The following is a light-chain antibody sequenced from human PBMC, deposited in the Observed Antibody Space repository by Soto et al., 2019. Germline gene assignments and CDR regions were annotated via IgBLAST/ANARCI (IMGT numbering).Light chain of an antibody. CDR2: DVS. J-gene: IGLJ2*01. V-gene: IGLV2-14*03. CDR1: SIDVGGYNY. CDR3: SSYTSSSTRGV. Sequence: QPVLTQPASVSGSPGQSITISCTGTSIDVGGYNYVSWYQQHPGKAPKLMIYDVSNRPSGVSNRFSGSKSGNTASLTISGLQAEDEADYYCSSYTSSSTRGVFGGGTKLTVL.